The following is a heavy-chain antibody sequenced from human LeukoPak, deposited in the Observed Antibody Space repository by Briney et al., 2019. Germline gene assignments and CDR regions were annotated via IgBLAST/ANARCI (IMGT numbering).Heavy chain of an antibody. D-gene: IGHD1-14*01. V-gene: IGHV4-39*07. CDR2: IYYSGSTSSGTT. J-gene: IGHJ4*02. CDR1: GGSISSSDYF. Sequence: PSETLSLTCAVSGGSISSSDYFWAWIRQPPGQGLEWIGSIYYSGSTSSGTTSYSPSLKSRVTISLDTSKNQFSLKLTSVTAADTAVYYCARENRASVVAYWGEGALVTVSS. CDR3: ARENRASVVAY.